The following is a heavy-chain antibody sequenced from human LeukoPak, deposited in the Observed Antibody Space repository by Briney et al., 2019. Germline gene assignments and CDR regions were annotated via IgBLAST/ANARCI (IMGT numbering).Heavy chain of an antibody. V-gene: IGHV1-69*05. CDR2: IIPTFGAT. CDR1: GGIFSSYG. J-gene: IGHJ4*02. D-gene: IGHD4-11*01. Sequence: ASVKVSCXASGGIFSSYGINWVRRAPGQGLEWMGRIIPTFGATNYAQKFQGRVTVTTDESTSTAYMELSSLRSEDTAVYYCARGSYSDYIFDYWGQGTLVTVSS. CDR3: ARGSYSDYIFDY.